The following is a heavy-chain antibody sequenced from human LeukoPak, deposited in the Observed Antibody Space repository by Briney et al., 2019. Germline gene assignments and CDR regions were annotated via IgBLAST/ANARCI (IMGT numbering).Heavy chain of an antibody. Sequence: GGSLRLSCAASGFSFSNYVMSWVRQAPGKGLEWVSLIIGSSGDTFYADSVKGRFTISRDNSKNTLYLQMNSLRAEDTALYYCAKGAYDYVEMGYFDYWGRGTLVTVSS. CDR3: AKGAYDYVEMGYFDY. CDR2: IIGSSGDT. J-gene: IGHJ4*02. V-gene: IGHV3-23*01. D-gene: IGHD5-12*01. CDR1: GFSFSNYV.